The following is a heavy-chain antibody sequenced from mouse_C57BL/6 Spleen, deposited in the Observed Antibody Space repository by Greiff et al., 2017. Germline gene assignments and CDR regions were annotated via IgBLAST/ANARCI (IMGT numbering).Heavy chain of an antibody. CDR1: GFTFSDYY. J-gene: IGHJ4*01. CDR3: ARQYYSNPLYAMDY. D-gene: IGHD2-5*01. V-gene: IGHV5-12*01. CDR2: ISNGGGST. Sequence: EVQLVESGGGLVQPGGSLKLSCAASGFTFSDYYMYWVRLTPEKRLEWVAYISNGGGSTYYPDTVKGRFTSSRDNAKNTLYLQMSRLKSEDTAMYYCARQYYSNPLYAMDYWGQGTSVTVSS.